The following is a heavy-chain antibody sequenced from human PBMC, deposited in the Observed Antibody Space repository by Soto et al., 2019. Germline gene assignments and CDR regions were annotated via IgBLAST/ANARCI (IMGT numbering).Heavy chain of an antibody. V-gene: IGHV3-49*04. CDR3: SRGSFGYYGP. CDR1: GFRFSEHA. CDR2: IRNTPYGGTT. Sequence: GGSLRLYCNCSGFRFSEHAMTWVRQAPGKGLEWVGFIRNTPYGGTTDYAASVRGRFTISRDDSASIAYLQMNSLKTGDSGLYYCSRGSFGYYGPWGPGTLVTVSS. J-gene: IGHJ5*02. D-gene: IGHD2-2*03.